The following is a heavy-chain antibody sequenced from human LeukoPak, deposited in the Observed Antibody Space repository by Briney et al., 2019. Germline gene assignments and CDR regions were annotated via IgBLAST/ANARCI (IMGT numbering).Heavy chain of an antibody. CDR3: VKGGYSSSWYLFDY. D-gene: IGHD6-13*01. CDR2: ISSSGGST. CDR1: GFTFSTYA. Sequence: GGSLRLSCSASGFTFSTYAMHWVRQAPGKGLEYVSVISSSGGSTYYADSVKGRFTTSRDNSKNTLYLQMSSLRPEDTAVYYCVKGGYSSSWYLFDYWGQGTLVTVSS. J-gene: IGHJ4*02. V-gene: IGHV3-64D*06.